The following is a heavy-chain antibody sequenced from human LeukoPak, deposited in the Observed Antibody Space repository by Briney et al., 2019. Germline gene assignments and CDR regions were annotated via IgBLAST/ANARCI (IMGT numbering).Heavy chain of an antibody. D-gene: IGHD6-13*01. CDR1: RYNFFNYG. Sequence: SVPVSCKACRYNFFNYGITWVRQAPAPGLEWVGIINPSGGSTSYPQKFQGRVTMHRDTSTSTVYMELSSLRTEDTAGYCCATGVGCIAAATFDYWGQGTLVTVSS. V-gene: IGHV1-46*01. CDR2: INPSGGST. CDR3: ATGVGCIAAATFDY. J-gene: IGHJ4*02.